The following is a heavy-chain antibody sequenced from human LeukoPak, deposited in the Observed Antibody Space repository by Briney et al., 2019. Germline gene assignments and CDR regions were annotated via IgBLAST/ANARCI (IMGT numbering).Heavy chain of an antibody. Sequence: ASVKVSCKVSGYTLTELSMHWVRQAPGKGLEWMGGFDPEDGETIYAQKFQGRVTMTEDTSTDTAYMELSSLRSEDTAVYYCATRSARSSWGDYWGQGTLVTVSS. V-gene: IGHV1-24*01. CDR2: FDPEDGET. J-gene: IGHJ4*02. CDR1: GYTLTELS. CDR3: ATRSARSSWGDY. D-gene: IGHD3-16*01.